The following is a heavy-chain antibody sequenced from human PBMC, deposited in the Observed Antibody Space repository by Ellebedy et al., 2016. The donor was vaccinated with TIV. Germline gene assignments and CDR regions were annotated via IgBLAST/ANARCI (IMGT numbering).Heavy chain of an antibody. J-gene: IGHJ3*01. V-gene: IGHV1-18*01. CDR1: STYA. CDR2: ISPYNAHT. CDR3: AGRLEGATPDAFYV. D-gene: IGHD1-26*01. Sequence: AASVKVSCKASSTYAINWVRQAPGQGLEWMGWISPYNAHTDYALQLQGRVTMTIDTSTTTAYLELRSLRSYATAIYYCAGRLEGATPDAFYVWGQGTMVTVSS.